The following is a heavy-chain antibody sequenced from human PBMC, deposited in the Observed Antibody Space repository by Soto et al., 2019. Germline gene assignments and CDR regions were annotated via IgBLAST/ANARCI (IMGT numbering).Heavy chain of an antibody. CDR1: GSTFPSYG. J-gene: IGHJ4*02. CDR2: VSIYNGNI. D-gene: IGHD1-1*01. CDR3: ARGAGTTSEGSLFDY. Sequence: QVQLVQSGAEVKKPGASVKVSCKASGSTFPSYGINWVRQAPGQGLEWMGWVSIYNGNINYVQKFQGRVTMTTDTSTSTAYMELRSLRSDDTVVYYCARGAGTTSEGSLFDYWGQGTLVTVSS. V-gene: IGHV1-18*01.